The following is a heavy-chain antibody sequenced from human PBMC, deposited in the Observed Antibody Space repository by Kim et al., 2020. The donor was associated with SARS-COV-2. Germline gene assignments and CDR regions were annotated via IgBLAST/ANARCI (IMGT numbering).Heavy chain of an antibody. Sequence: GESLKISCKGSGYSFTTYWIAWVRQMPGKELEWMGNIYPGNSDTRYSPSFQGQVTISADESVTTAYLQWSSLKASDTAIYYCARRVVPAAQGLYYFDYWGQGTLVTVSS. CDR2: IYPGNSDT. CDR1: GYSFTTYW. CDR3: ARRVVPAAQGLYYFDY. J-gene: IGHJ4*02. V-gene: IGHV5-51*01. D-gene: IGHD2-2*01.